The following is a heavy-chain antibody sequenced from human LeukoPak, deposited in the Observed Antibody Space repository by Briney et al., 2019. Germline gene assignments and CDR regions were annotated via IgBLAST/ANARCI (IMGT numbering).Heavy chain of an antibody. CDR1: GYTFTGYY. D-gene: IGHD2-2*01. Sequence: GASVKVSCKASGYTFTGYYMHWVRQAPGQGLEWMGWINPNSGGTNYAQKFQGRVTMTRDTSISTAYMELSRLRSDATAVYYCARTVFRGVPTKTPLDYWGQGTLVTVSS. CDR2: INPNSGGT. V-gene: IGHV1-2*02. CDR3: ARTVFRGVPTKTPLDY. J-gene: IGHJ4*02.